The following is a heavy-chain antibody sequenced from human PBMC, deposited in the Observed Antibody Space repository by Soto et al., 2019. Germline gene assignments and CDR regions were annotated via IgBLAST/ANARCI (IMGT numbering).Heavy chain of an antibody. J-gene: IGHJ6*01. Sequence: QVQLQESGPGLVKPSQTLSLTCTVSGGSISSGDYYWSWIRQPPGKGLEWIGYIYYSGSTYYNPSLKSLVTISVYTSKNQFSLQLSSVTAADTAVYYCARGPPLRYFDWFVVWGQGTTVTVSS. CDR1: GGSISSGDYY. D-gene: IGHD3-9*01. V-gene: IGHV4-30-4*01. CDR2: IYYSGST. CDR3: ARGPPLRYFDWFVV.